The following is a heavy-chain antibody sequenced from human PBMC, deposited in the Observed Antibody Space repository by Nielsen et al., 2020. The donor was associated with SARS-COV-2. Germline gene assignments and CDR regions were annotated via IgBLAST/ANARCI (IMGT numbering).Heavy chain of an antibody. CDR3: ARARGAYGDYYYYYYTYV. Sequence: WIRQSPSRGLEWLGRTYYRSKWYNDYAVSVKSRITINPDTSKNQFSLHLNSVTPEDTAVYYCARARGAYGDYYYYYYTYVWGKGTTVTVSS. D-gene: IGHD4-17*01. J-gene: IGHJ6*03. V-gene: IGHV6-1*01. CDR2: TYYRSKWYN.